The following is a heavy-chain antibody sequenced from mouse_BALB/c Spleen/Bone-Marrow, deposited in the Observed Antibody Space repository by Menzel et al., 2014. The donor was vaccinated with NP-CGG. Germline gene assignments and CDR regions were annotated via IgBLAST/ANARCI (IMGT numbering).Heavy chain of an antibody. V-gene: IGHV1S81*02. J-gene: IGHJ4*01. Sequence: VQLQQSGAELVKPGASVKLSCKASGYTFTSYYMCWVKQRPGQGLEWIGEINPSNGGTNFNEEFKSKATLTVDKSSSTAYMSLSSLTSEDSAVYYCTRSRRAMDHWGRGTSVTVSS. D-gene: IGHD2-12*01. CDR2: INPSNGGT. CDR1: GYTFTSYY. CDR3: TRSRRAMDH.